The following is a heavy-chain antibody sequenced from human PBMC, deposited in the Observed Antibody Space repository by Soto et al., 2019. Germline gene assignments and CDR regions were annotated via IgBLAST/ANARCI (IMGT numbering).Heavy chain of an antibody. V-gene: IGHV1-18*01. D-gene: IGHD5-18*01. CDR2: ISAYNGNT. Sequence: QVQLVQSGAEVKKPGASVKVSCKASGYTFTSYGISWVRQAPGQGLEWMGWISAYNGNTNYAQKPQGRVTRTTDTPTSTAYMELRSLRSDDTAVYYCASSLLVGYGLEGESDWGQGTLVTVSS. J-gene: IGHJ4*02. CDR3: ASSLLVGYGLEGESD. CDR1: GYTFTSYG.